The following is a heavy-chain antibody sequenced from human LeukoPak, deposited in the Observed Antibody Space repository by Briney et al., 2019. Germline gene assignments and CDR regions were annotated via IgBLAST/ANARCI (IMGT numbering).Heavy chain of an antibody. CDR1: GFTFRSYW. Sequence: PGGSLRLSCAASGFTFRSYWMRWVRQAPGKGLEWVANIKQDGSEKNYVDSVKGRFTISRDNAKNSLYLQMISLRAEDTAVYYCASGLELDYWGQGTLVTVSS. J-gene: IGHJ4*02. CDR3: ASGLELDY. V-gene: IGHV3-7*03. CDR2: IKQDGSEK.